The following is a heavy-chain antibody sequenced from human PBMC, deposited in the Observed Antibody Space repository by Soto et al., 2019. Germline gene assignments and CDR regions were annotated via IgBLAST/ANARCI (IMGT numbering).Heavy chain of an antibody. CDR1: GFSFRSYA. CDR3: ARGRLDTPDLEY. D-gene: IGHD3-16*01. Sequence: QVQLVESGGGVVQPGRSLRLSCAASGFSFRSYAMHWVRQAPGKGLEWVAVMSYDGSDKDYADSVKGRFTISRDNSKNTLYLQISSLSAEDTAVYYGARGRLDTPDLEYWVQGTLVTVSS. CDR2: MSYDGSDK. V-gene: IGHV3-30-3*01. J-gene: IGHJ4*02.